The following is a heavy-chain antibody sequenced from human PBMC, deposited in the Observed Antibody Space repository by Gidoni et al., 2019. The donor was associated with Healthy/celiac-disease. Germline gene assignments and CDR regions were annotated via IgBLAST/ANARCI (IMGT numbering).Heavy chain of an antibody. V-gene: IGHV4-34*01. CDR2: INHSGST. J-gene: IGHJ2*01. Sequence: QVQLQQWGAGLLKPSETLSLTCAAYGGSFSGYYWSWIRQPPGKGLEWIGEINHSGSTNYNPSLKSRVTISVDTSKNQFSLKLSSVTAADTAVYYCARGCYITMVRGAYWYFDLWGRGTLVTVSS. D-gene: IGHD3-10*01. CDR3: ARGCYITMVRGAYWYFDL. CDR1: GGSFSGYY.